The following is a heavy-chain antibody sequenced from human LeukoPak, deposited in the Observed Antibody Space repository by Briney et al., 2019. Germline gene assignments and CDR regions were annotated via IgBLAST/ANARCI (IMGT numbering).Heavy chain of an antibody. CDR3: AKDRGDRYQLLFWFDP. Sequence: PGGSLRLSCAASGFTFSSYAMSWVRQAPGKGLEWVSAISGSGDSTYYADSVKGRFTISRDNSKNTLYLRMNSLRAEDTAVYYCAKDRGDRYQLLFWFDPWGQGTLVTVSS. CDR1: GFTFSSYA. J-gene: IGHJ5*02. V-gene: IGHV3-23*01. D-gene: IGHD2-2*01. CDR2: ISGSGDST.